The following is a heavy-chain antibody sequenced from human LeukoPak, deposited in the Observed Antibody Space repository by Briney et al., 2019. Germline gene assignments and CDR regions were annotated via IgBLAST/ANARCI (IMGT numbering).Heavy chain of an antibody. V-gene: IGHV4-38-2*02. J-gene: IGHJ4*02. CDR1: GYSISSGYY. CDR2: IYHTGST. D-gene: IGHD6-19*01. CDR3: ARGSHPVTGTLGGYFDP. Sequence: SETLSLTCTVSGYSISSGYYWGWIRPSPGKGLEWIGSIYHTGSTYYNPSLKSRVTISLDASNKQFSLRLSSVTAADTAVYYCARGSHPVTGTLGGYFDPWGQGTLVTVSS.